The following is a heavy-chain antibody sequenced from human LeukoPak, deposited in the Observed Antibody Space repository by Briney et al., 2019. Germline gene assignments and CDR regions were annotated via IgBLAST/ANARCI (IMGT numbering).Heavy chain of an antibody. CDR2: IANDGRDK. V-gene: IGHV3-30*18. D-gene: IGHD6-25*01. Sequence: GGSLRLSCAASGFTFSSCAMPWVRQAPGKGLEWGAVIANDGRDKHHADSVKGRFTISRDNSQNTVYLQMNSLRSEDSGVYCCAKDKSFAAAGYHFDFWGQGALVTVSS. CDR3: AKDKSFAAAGYHFDF. CDR1: GFTFSSCA. J-gene: IGHJ4*02.